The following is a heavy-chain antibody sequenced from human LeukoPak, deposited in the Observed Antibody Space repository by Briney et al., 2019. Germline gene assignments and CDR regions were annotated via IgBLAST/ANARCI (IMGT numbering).Heavy chain of an antibody. D-gene: IGHD6-13*01. V-gene: IGHV3-74*01. CDR1: GFTFSTYW. CDR3: ARESAAAGTSFDY. Sequence: PGGSLRLSCADSGFTFSTYWMHWVRHAPGKGLVWVSRINRDGRSTNYADSVRGRFTISRDNAKNTLYLQMNSLRAEDTAVYYCARESAAAGTSFDYWGQGTLVTVSS. J-gene: IGHJ4*02. CDR2: INRDGRST.